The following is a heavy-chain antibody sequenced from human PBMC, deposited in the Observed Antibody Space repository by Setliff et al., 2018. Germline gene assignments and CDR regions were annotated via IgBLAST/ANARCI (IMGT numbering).Heavy chain of an antibody. V-gene: IGHV1-69*13. CDR2: IIPIFGTA. Sequence: SVKVSCKASGGTFSSYAISWVRQAPGQGLEWVGGIIPIFGTANYAQKFQGRVTITADESTSTVYMDMSSLRSEDTAVYYCARDVFPYHYEGAFDIWGQGTMVTVSS. J-gene: IGHJ3*02. CDR3: ARDVFPYHYEGAFDI. CDR1: GGTFSSYA. D-gene: IGHD3-22*01.